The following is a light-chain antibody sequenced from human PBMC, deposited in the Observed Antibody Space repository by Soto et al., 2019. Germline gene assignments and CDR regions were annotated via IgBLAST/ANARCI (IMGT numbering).Light chain of an antibody. CDR1: QSISSW. CDR3: QQYNSYSWT. CDR2: DAS. V-gene: IGKV1-5*01. J-gene: IGKJ1*01. Sequence: DLQMTQSPSTLSASVGDRVTITCRASQSISSWLAWYQQKPGKAPKLLNYDASSLESGVPSRFSGSGSGTEFDLTISSLQPDDFATYYCQQYNSYSWTFGQGTKVEI.